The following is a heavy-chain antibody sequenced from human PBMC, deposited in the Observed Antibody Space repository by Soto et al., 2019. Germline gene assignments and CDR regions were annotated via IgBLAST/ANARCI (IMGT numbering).Heavy chain of an antibody. CDR3: ASSRWEANRRAFDI. CDR2: IDPSDSYT. CDR1: GYSFTSYW. J-gene: IGHJ3*02. D-gene: IGHD1-26*01. V-gene: IGHV5-10-1*01. Sequence: GESLKISCKGSGYSFTSYWISWVRQMPGKGLEWMGRIDPSDSYTNYSPSFQGHVTISADKSISTAYLQWSGLKASDTAMYYCASSRWEANRRAFDIWGQGTMVTVSS.